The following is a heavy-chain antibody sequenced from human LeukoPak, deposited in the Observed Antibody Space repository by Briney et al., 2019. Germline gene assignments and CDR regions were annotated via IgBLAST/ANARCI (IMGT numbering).Heavy chain of an antibody. Sequence: SETLSLTCTVSGYSISSGYYWGWIRQPPGKGLEWIGSIYHSGSTYYNPSLKSRVTISVDTSKNQFSLQLNSVTPEDTAVYYCARGVAAAGADNYYYYYYMDVWGKGTTVTVSS. CDR1: GYSISSGYY. CDR3: ARGVAAAGADNYYYYYYMDV. J-gene: IGHJ6*03. CDR2: IYHSGST. V-gene: IGHV4-38-2*02. D-gene: IGHD6-13*01.